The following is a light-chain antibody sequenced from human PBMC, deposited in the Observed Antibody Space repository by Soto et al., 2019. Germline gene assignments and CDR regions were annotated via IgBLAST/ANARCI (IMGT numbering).Light chain of an antibody. J-gene: IGKJ2*01. CDR1: QSVSSN. V-gene: IGKV3-15*01. CDR2: GAS. Sequence: ESVRTQPQASLSASPGDGVLLSCWASQSVSSNVAWYQQKPGQGPRLLIHGASTRAVGVPARFSGSGSGTDFTLTISSLQSEDFAVYYCQQYHNWPPQYTFGQGTKLQI. CDR3: QQYHNWPPQYT.